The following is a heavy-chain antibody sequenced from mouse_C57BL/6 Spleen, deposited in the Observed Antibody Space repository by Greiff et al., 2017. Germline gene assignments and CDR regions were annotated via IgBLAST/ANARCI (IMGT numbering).Heavy chain of an antibody. Sequence: EVKLMESGPELVKPGASVKMSCTASGYTFTDYNMHWVKQSHGKSLEWIGYINPNNGGTSYTQKFKGTATLTVNKSSSTAYMELRSLTSEDAAVYYCARTRGKGFAYWGQGTLVTVSA. CDR2: INPNNGGT. J-gene: IGHJ3*01. V-gene: IGHV1-22*01. CDR1: GYTFTDYN. D-gene: IGHD1-1*02. CDR3: ARTRGKGFAY.